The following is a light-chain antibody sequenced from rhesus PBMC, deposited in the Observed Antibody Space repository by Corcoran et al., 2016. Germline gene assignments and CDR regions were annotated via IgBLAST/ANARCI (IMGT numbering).Light chain of an antibody. V-gene: IGKV1-74*01. J-gene: IGKJ4*01. CDR3: QHGYGTPLT. CDR2: KAS. CDR1: ENVNNY. Sequence: DIQMTQSPSSLSASVGDRVTITCRASENVNNYLNWYQQKTGKAPKLLIYKASTLQSGVPSRFSGSGSGTDYTFTISSLQPADVATYYCQHGYGTPLTLGGGTKVEIK.